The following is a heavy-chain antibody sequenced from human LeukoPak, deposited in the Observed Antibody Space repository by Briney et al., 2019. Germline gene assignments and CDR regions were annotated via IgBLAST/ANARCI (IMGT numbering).Heavy chain of an antibody. CDR1: GYTLTGYY. CDR2: INPNSGGT. V-gene: IGHV1-2*02. CDR3: ARVGIDILTCYYCFDY. Sequence: ASVKVSCKASGYTLTGYYMHWVRQAPGEGLEWMGWINPNSGGTNYAQKFQGRVTMTRDTSITTAYMELSRLRSDDTAVYFCARVGIDILTCYYCFDYWGQGTLVTVSS. J-gene: IGHJ4*02. D-gene: IGHD3-9*01.